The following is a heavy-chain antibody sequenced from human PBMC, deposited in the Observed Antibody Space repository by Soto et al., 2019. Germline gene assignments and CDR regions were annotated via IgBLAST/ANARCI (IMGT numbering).Heavy chain of an antibody. Sequence: QVQLQESGPGLVKPSETLSLTCTVSGGSVSSGRYYWSWSRQPPGKGLEWIGYIYYTGRTSYSSSLKSRVTISVDTSKNQFSLKVNSVTAADTAVYYCARSGAGSGWLGGQGTLVTVSS. CDR2: IYYTGRT. D-gene: IGHD6-19*01. V-gene: IGHV4-61*01. CDR1: GGSVSSGRYY. CDR3: ARSGAGSGWL. J-gene: IGHJ4*02.